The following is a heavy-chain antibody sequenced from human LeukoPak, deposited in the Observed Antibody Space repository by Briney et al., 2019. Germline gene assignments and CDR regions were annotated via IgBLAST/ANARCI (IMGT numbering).Heavy chain of an antibody. D-gene: IGHD4-23*01. J-gene: IGHJ3*02. CDR3: ARALDYGGNPLNAFDI. V-gene: IGHV4-4*02. CDR2: IYHSGIT. CDR1: GGSISSTYW. Sequence: PSETLSLTCDVSGGSISSTYWWTWVRQSPGKGLEWIGEIYHSGITNYNPSLKSRVTMSVDKPKNHFSLKLSSVTAADTAVYYCARALDYGGNPLNAFDIWGQGTMVTVSS.